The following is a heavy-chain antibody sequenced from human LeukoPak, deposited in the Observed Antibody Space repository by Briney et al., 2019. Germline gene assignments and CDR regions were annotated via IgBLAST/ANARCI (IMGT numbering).Heavy chain of an antibody. CDR1: GRSMRSYY. V-gene: IGHV4-4*07. J-gene: IGHJ2*01. D-gene: IGHD1-1*01. CDR3: ALRAWNYSYFDL. Sequence: SETLSLTCTVSGRSMRSYYWSWIRQPAGKGLEWIGRIYSSGSINYNPSLNSRVTMSVDTSENQFSLKLSAVTAADTAVYYCALRAWNYSYFDLWGRGALVTVSS. CDR2: IYSSGSI.